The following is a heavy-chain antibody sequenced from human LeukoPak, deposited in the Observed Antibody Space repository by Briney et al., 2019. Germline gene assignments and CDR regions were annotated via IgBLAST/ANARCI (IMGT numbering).Heavy chain of an antibody. CDR3: ARDRYYDSSGYYYLNWFDP. J-gene: IGHJ5*02. CDR2: ISAYNGNT. CDR1: GYTFTSYG. Sequence: ASVKVSCKASGYTFTSYGISWVRQAPGQGLEWMGWISAYNGNTNYAQKLQGRVTMTTDTSTSTAYMELRSLRSDDTAVYYCARDRYYDSSGYYYLNWFDPWGQGTLVTVSS. D-gene: IGHD3-22*01. V-gene: IGHV1-18*01.